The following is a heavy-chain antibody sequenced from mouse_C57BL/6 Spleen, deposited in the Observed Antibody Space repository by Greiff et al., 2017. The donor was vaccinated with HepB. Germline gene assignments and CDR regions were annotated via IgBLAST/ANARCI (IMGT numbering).Heavy chain of an antibody. CDR3: ARIPITTVYYFDY. J-gene: IGHJ2*01. D-gene: IGHD1-1*01. CDR2: IYPGSGST. Sequence: VQLQQPGAELVKPGASVKMSCKASGYTFTSYWITWVKQRPGQGLEWIGDIYPGSGSTNYNEKFKSKATLTVDTSSSTAYMQLSSLTSEDSAVYYCARIPITTVYYFDYWGQGTTLTVSS. CDR1: GYTFTSYW. V-gene: IGHV1-55*01.